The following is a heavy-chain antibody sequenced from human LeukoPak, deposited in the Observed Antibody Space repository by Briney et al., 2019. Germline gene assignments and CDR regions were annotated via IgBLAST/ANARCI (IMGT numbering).Heavy chain of an antibody. CDR3: ARDLHCGGDCYPLTY. CDR1: GFTFSGFG. CDR2: ISSSSSTI. Sequence: QPGGSLRLSCAASGFTFSGFGMNWVRQAPGKGLEWVSYISSSSSTIYYADSVKGRFTISRDNAKNSLYLQMNSLRAEDTAVYYCARDLHCGGDCYPLTYWGQGTLVTVSS. V-gene: IGHV3-48*01. J-gene: IGHJ4*02. D-gene: IGHD2-21*01.